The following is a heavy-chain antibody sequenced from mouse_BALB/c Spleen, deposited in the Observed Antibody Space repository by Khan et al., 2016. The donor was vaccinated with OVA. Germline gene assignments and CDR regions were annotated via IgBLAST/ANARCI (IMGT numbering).Heavy chain of an antibody. Sequence: EVQLVESGPGLVKPSQSLSLTCTVTGYSITSDYAWNWIRQFPGNKLEWMGFISYSGNTKYNPSLKSRFSITRDTSKNQFFLQLNSVTTEDTAKYYWAKVYGGDFDYWGQGTSLTVSS. J-gene: IGHJ2*02. CDR3: AKVYGGDFDY. D-gene: IGHD1-1*01. CDR2: ISYSGNT. CDR1: GYSITSDYA. V-gene: IGHV3-2*02.